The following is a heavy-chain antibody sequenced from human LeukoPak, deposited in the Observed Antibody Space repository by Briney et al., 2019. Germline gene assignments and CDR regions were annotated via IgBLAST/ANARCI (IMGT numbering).Heavy chain of an antibody. CDR2: ISGSGGST. CDR3: VKRRGGYCFDP. J-gene: IGHJ5*02. V-gene: IGHV3-23*01. CDR1: GFTFINYV. Sequence: GGSLRLSCAGSGFTFINYVLTWVRQAPGKGLEWVSTISGSGGSTYYADSVKGRFTISRDNSKNTLYLQMSSLRAEDTAVYYCVKRRGGYCFDPWGQGTLVTVSS.